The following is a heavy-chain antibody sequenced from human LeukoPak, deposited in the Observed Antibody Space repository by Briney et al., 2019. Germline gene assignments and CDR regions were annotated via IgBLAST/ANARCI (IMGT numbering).Heavy chain of an antibody. Sequence: SETLSLTCTVSGGSISSYYWSWIRQPAGKGLEWIGRIYTSGSTNYNPSLESRVTISVDTSKNQFSLKLSSVTAADTAVYYCARTSTYYYASGMPPKVIYFDYWGQGTLVTVSS. D-gene: IGHD3-10*01. CDR1: GGSISSYY. CDR2: IYTSGST. V-gene: IGHV4-4*07. CDR3: ARTSTYYYASGMPPKVIYFDY. J-gene: IGHJ4*02.